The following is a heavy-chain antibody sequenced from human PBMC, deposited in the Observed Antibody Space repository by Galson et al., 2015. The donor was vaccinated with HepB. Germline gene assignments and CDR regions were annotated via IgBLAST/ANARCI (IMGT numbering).Heavy chain of an antibody. D-gene: IGHD6-13*01. CDR1: GGSFSGYY. V-gene: IGHV4-34*01. J-gene: IGHJ4*02. CDR2: INHSGST. Sequence: ETLSLTCAVYGGSFSGYYWSWIRQPPGKGLEWIGEINHSGSTNYNPSLKSRVTISVDTSKNQFSLKLSSVTAADTAVYYCARDARPYSSSWSPKSRVFDYWGQGTLVTVSS. CDR3: ARDARPYSSSWSPKSRVFDY.